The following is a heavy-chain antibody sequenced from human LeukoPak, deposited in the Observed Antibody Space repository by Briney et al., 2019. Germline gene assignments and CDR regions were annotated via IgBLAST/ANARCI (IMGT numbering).Heavy chain of an antibody. D-gene: IGHD3-3*02. CDR3: ARAFDYYFDY. J-gene: IGHJ4*02. CDR2: IYTSGST. Sequence: SETLSLTCTVSGGSISSYYWSWIRQPPGKGLEWIGYIYTSGSTNYNPSLKSRVTISVDTSNRHFSLKLTSVTAADTAVYYCARAFDYYFDYWSQGTLVTVSS. CDR1: GGSISSYY. V-gene: IGHV4-4*09.